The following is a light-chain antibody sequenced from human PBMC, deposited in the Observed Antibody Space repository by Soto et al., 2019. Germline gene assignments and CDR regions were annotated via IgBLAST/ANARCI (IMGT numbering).Light chain of an antibody. CDR3: QQYNNWPLT. J-gene: IGKJ4*01. CDR2: GAS. V-gene: IGKV3-15*01. CDR1: QSLSSN. Sequence: EIVMTQSPATLSVSPGARATLSCRASQSLSSNLAWYQQKPGQAPRLLIYGASTRATGIPARFSGSGSGTEFTLTISSLQSEDFTVYYCQQYNNWPLTFGGGTKVDI.